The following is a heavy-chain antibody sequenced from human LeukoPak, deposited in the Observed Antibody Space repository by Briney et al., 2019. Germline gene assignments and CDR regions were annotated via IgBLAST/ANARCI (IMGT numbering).Heavy chain of an antibody. Sequence: PGGSLRLSCAASGFTFSHHGMHWVRQAPGKGLEWVAFIRNDGSNNYYADSVKGRFTISRDNSKNTLYLQMNSLRAEDTAVYYCAKDHSSGWYSFDYWGQGTLVTVSS. CDR2: IRNDGSNN. CDR1: GFTFSHHG. J-gene: IGHJ4*02. D-gene: IGHD6-19*01. V-gene: IGHV3-30*02. CDR3: AKDHSSGWYSFDY.